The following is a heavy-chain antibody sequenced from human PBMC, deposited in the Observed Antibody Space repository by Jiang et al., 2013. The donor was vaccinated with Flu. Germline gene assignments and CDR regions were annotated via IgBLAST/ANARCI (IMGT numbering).Heavy chain of an antibody. J-gene: IGHJ4*02. V-gene: IGHV6-1*01. D-gene: IGHD3-10*01. CDR1: GDSVSNKNAA. CDR2: TYYRSKWYN. CDR3: ARSYGHFDF. Sequence: SQTLSLTCAISGDSVSNKNAAWNWIRQSPSRGLEWLGRTYYRSKWYNDYAVSVKSRITVNSDTSKNQFALQLNSVTPEDTAVYYCARSYGHFDFWGREPWSPSPQ.